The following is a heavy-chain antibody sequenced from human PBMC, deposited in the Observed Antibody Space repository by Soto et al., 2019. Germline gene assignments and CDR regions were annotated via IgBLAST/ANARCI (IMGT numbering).Heavy chain of an antibody. CDR1: GYTFTSYG. Sequence: ASVKVSCKASGYTFTSYGISWVRQAPGQGLEWMGWISAYNGNTNYAQKLQGRVTMTTDTSTSTAYMELRSLRSDDTAVYYCARDGYSGYDFDLIFDYWGQGTLVTVSS. J-gene: IGHJ4*02. CDR3: ARDGYSGYDFDLIFDY. CDR2: ISAYNGNT. V-gene: IGHV1-18*01. D-gene: IGHD5-12*01.